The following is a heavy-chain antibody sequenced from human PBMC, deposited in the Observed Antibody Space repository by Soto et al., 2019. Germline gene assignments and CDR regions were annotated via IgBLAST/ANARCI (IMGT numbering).Heavy chain of an antibody. CDR1: GGTFSSYA. CDR2: IIPIFGTA. V-gene: IGHV1-69*13. Sequence: SVKVSCKASGGTFSSYAISWVRQAPGQGLEWMGGIIPIFGTANYAQKFQGRVTITADESTSTAYMELSSLRSEDTAVYYCARGLYCISTSCPYYFDYWGQGTLVTVSS. J-gene: IGHJ4*02. D-gene: IGHD2-2*01. CDR3: ARGLYCISTSCPYYFDY.